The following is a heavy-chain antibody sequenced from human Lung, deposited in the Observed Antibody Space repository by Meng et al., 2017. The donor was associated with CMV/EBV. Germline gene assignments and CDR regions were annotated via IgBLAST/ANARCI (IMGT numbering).Heavy chain of an antibody. CDR1: VGIFASHP. CDR2: IIPFLDMT. V-gene: IGHV1-69*02. D-gene: IGHD2-2*03. Sequence: SVXVSXXSTVGIFASHPISWVRQAPGQRLEWMGRIIPFLDMTNYAQMFHGRTSITADRSKSTDYMELNSLKYEDTAIYYCASGYCNGNSCHSAFDMWGQGTRVTVSS. CDR3: ASGYCNGNSCHSAFDM. J-gene: IGHJ3*02.